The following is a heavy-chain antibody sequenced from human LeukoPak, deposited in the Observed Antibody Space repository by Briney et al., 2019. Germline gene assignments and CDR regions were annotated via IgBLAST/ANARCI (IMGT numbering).Heavy chain of an antibody. CDR2: INPNSGGT. V-gene: IGHV1-2*02. Sequence: ASVKVSCKASGYTFTSHGISWVRQAPGQGLEWMGWINPNSGGTNYAQKFQGRVTMTRDTSISTAYMELSRLRSDDTAVYYCARGRWYMAESPTDYWGQGTLVTVSS. CDR1: GYTFTSHG. CDR3: ARGRWYMAESPTDY. D-gene: IGHD2-8*02. J-gene: IGHJ4*02.